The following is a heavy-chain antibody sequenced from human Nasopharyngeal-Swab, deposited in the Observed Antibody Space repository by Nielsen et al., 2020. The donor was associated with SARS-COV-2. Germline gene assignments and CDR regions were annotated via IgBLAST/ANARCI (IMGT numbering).Heavy chain of an antibody. CDR2: ISYDGSNK. CDR3: ARDTDDYVWGSYFDY. J-gene: IGHJ4*02. CDR1: GFTFSSYA. D-gene: IGHD3-16*01. Sequence: GESLKISCAASGFTFSSYAMHWVRQAPGKGLEWVAVISYDGSNKYYADSVKGRFTISRDNSKNTLYLQMNSLRAEDTAVYYCARDTDDYVWGSYFDYWGQGTLVTVSS. V-gene: IGHV3-30-3*01.